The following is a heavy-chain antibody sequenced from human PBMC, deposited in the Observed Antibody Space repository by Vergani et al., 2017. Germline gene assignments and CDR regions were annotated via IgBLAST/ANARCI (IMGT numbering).Heavy chain of an antibody. Sequence: QVQLVQSGAEVKKPGASVKVSCKASGYTFTSYYMHWVRQAPGQGLEWMVIINPSGGRTSYAQKFQGRVTMTRDTSTSTVYMALSSLRSEDTAVYYCARGGRGAGAGFDWVDPWGQGTLVTVSS. V-gene: IGHV1-46*01. J-gene: IGHJ5*02. CDR1: GYTFTSYY. CDR2: INPSGGRT. CDR3: ARGGRGAGAGFDWVDP. D-gene: IGHD3-10*01.